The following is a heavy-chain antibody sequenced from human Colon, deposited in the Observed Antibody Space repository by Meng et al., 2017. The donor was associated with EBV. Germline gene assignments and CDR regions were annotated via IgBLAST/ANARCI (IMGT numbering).Heavy chain of an antibody. V-gene: IGHV4-4*02. CDR2: IYHSGST. Sequence: QGQLQEPGPGLVKPAETLSLTCAGSGGSISSVYWWTWVRQSPGKGLEWIGEIYHSGSTNYNPSLKSRVTISVDKSKNQFSLKLTSVTAADTAVYYCARGGYYSFDYWGQRTLVTVSS. D-gene: IGHD5-18*01. J-gene: IGHJ4*02. CDR1: GGSISSVYW. CDR3: ARGGYYSFDY.